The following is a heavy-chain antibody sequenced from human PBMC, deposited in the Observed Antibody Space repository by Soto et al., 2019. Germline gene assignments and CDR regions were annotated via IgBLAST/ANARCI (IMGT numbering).Heavy chain of an antibody. V-gene: IGHV3-23*01. CDR1: GFSLSSYG. CDR3: ARPALYYYDSSGSLDPFDI. Sequence: PGGSLRLSCVVSGFSLSSYGMHWVRQATGKGLEWVSAISGSGGSTYYADSVKGRFTISRDNSKNTLYLQMNSLRAEDTAVYYCARPALYYYDSSGSLDPFDIWGQGTMVTVSS. D-gene: IGHD3-22*01. CDR2: ISGSGGST. J-gene: IGHJ3*02.